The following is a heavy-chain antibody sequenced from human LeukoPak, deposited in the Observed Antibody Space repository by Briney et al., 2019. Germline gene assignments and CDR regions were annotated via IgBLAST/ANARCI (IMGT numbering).Heavy chain of an antibody. CDR1: GFSVTSNY. D-gene: IGHD2/OR15-2a*01. CDR3: ARDPPAVLLDTYG. Sequence: PGGSLRLSCTASGFSVTSNYMNWVRQAPGKGLEWVSLIYSDGSTYHADSVKGRFTMSRDKSDNMVYLQMNSPRAEDTAMYYCARDPPAVLLDTYGWGQGTLVTVSS. J-gene: IGHJ4*02. V-gene: IGHV3-66*01. CDR2: IYSDGST.